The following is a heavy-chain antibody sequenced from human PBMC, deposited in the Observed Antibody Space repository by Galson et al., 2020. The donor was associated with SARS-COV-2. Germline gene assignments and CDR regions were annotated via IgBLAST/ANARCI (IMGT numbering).Heavy chain of an antibody. CDR1: GGTFSSYA. Sequence: SVKVSCKASGGTFSSYAISWVRQAPGQGLEWMGGIIPIFGTANYAQKFQGRVTITADESTSTAYMELSSLRSEDTAVYYCASGGDYNVVGVLAYYYGMDVWGQGTTVTVSS. CDR3: ASGGDYNVVGVLAYYYGMDV. J-gene: IGHJ6*02. V-gene: IGHV1-69*13. CDR2: IIPIFGTA. D-gene: IGHD4-17*01.